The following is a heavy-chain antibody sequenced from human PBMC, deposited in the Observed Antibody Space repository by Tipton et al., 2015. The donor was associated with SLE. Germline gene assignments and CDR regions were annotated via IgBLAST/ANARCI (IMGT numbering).Heavy chain of an antibody. CDR1: GGSISSGSYY. Sequence: TLSLTCTVSGGSISSGSYYWSWIRQPAGKGLEWIGRIYTSGSTNYNPSLKSRVTISVDTSKNQFSLKLSSVTAADTAVYYCARGHSSGWYDSRDAFDIWGQGTMVTVSS. CDR2: IYTSGST. D-gene: IGHD6-19*01. J-gene: IGHJ3*02. V-gene: IGHV4-61*02. CDR3: ARGHSSGWYDSRDAFDI.